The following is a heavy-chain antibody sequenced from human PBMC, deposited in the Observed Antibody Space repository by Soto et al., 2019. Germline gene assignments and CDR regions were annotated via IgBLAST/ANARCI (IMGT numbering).Heavy chain of an antibody. J-gene: IGHJ4*02. V-gene: IGHV4-39*01. Sequence: QLQLQESGPGLVKPSETLSLTCTVSGGSISSSSYYWGWIRQPPGKGLEWIGSIYYSGSTYYNPSRKSRVPRSVDTSKNQFSLKLSSVTAGDTAVYYCARYLGSGWYYFDYWGQGTLVTVSS. CDR1: GGSISSSSYY. CDR2: IYYSGST. D-gene: IGHD6-19*01. CDR3: ARYLGSGWYYFDY.